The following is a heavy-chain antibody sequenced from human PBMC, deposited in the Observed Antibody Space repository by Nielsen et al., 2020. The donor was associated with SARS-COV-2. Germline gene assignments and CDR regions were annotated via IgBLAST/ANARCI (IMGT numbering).Heavy chain of an antibody. D-gene: IGHD6-13*01. CDR2: INPSGGST. CDR1: GYTFTSYY. CDR3: ARYSSSWYFDY. Sequence: ASVKVSCEASGYTFTSYYMHWVRQAPGQGLEWMGIINPSGGSTSYAQKFQGRVTMTRDTSTSTVYMELSSLRSEDTAVYYCARYSSSWYFDYWGQGTLVTVSS. J-gene: IGHJ4*02. V-gene: IGHV1-46*01.